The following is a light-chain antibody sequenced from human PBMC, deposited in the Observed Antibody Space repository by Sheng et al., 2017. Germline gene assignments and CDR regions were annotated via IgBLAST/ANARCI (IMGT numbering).Light chain of an antibody. V-gene: IGLV2-8*01. CDR1: SSDVGGYNY. CDR3: TSYTASSTYV. Sequence: QSALTQPPSASGSPGQAVTISCTGTSSDVGGYNYVSWYQQHPGKAPKLMISEVSQRPSGVPDRFSGSKSGNTASLTISGLQAEDEADYYCTSYTASSTYVFGAGTKVTVL. J-gene: IGLJ1*01. CDR2: EVS.